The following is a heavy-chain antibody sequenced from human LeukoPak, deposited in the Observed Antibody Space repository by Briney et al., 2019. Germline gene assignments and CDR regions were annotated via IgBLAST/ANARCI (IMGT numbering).Heavy chain of an antibody. CDR2: INPNSGGT. Sequence: ASVKVSCKASGYTFTVYYMHWVRQAPGQGLEWMGRINPNSGGTNYAQKFQGRVTTTRHTYLSTAYMELSRLGSDATAVYYCARDLGIAAAGTSLIDYWGQGTLVTVSS. J-gene: IGHJ4*02. V-gene: IGHV1-2*06. D-gene: IGHD6-13*01. CDR3: ARDLGIAAAGTSLIDY. CDR1: GYTFTVYY.